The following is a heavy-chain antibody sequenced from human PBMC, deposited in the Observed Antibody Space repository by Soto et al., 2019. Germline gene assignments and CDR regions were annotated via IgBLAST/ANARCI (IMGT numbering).Heavy chain of an antibody. D-gene: IGHD2-2*01. CDR2: IRSSGSNI. CDR1: GFIFSDYY. CDR3: ARDPRYCGSAGCYDDYYYYYMDV. V-gene: IGHV3-11*01. Sequence: QVQLVESGGGLVKPGGTLSLSCAASGFIFSDYYMSWIRQAPGTGLEWVSHIRSSGSNIFHADSVKGRFTISRDNAKNALFRQLKSLRADAPAVYYCARDPRYCGSAGCYDDYYYYYMDVWGRGTTGTVSS. J-gene: IGHJ6*03.